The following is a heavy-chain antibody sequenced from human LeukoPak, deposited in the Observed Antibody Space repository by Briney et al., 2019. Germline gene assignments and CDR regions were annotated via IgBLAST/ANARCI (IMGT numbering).Heavy chain of an antibody. V-gene: IGHV1-18*04. CDR3: ARERDYDILTGYYGYYYGMDV. D-gene: IGHD3-9*01. CDR2: ISAYNGNT. CDR1: GYTFTSYG. Sequence: GASVNVSCKASGYTFTSYGISWVRQAPGQGLEWMGWISAYNGNTNYAQKLQGRVTMTTDPSTSTAYMELRSLRSDDTAVYYCARERDYDILTGYYGYYYGMDVWGKGTTVTVSS. J-gene: IGHJ6*04.